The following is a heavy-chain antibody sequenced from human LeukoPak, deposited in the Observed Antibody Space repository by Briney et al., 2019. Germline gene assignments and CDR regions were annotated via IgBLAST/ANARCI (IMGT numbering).Heavy chain of an antibody. Sequence: PGGSLRLSCAASGFMFSSQAMAWVRQAPGKGLEWVSSISESGDCTYYADSVKGRFTISRDNSKNTLSLQMNSLRVEDTAVYYCANAAGTFYWGQGTLVTVSS. CDR1: GFMFSSQA. V-gene: IGHV3-23*01. CDR2: ISESGDCT. CDR3: ANAAGTFY. J-gene: IGHJ4*02. D-gene: IGHD6-19*01.